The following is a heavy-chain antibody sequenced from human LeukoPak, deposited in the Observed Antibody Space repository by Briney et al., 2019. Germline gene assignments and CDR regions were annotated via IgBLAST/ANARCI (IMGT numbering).Heavy chain of an antibody. J-gene: IGHJ5*02. CDR3: ARPRGIAAAAWFDP. D-gene: IGHD6-13*01. Sequence: SETLSLTCAVYGGSFSGYYWSWIRQPPGKGLEWIGGINHSGSTNYNPSLKSRVTISVDTSKNQFSLKLSSVTAADTAVYYCARPRGIAAAAWFDPWGQGTLVTVSS. CDR1: GGSFSGYY. CDR2: INHSGST. V-gene: IGHV4-34*01.